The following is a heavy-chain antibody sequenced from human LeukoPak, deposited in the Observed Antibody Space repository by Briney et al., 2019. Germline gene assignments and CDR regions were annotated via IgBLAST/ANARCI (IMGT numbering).Heavy chain of an antibody. D-gene: IGHD6-6*01. CDR2: ISWNSGSI. Sequence: GGSLRLSCAASGFTFDDYAMHWVRQAPGKGLEWVSGISWNSGSIGYADSVKGRFTISRDDAKNSLYLQMNSLRVEDTAVYYCARISSSSDLYYNGMDVWGQGTTVTVSS. J-gene: IGHJ6*02. CDR1: GFTFDDYA. CDR3: ARISSSSDLYYNGMDV. V-gene: IGHV3-9*01.